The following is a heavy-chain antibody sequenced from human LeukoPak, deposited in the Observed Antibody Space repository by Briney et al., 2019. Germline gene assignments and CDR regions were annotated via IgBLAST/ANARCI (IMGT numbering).Heavy chain of an antibody. CDR1: GYTFTNYW. CDR3: ARHNMISGVWAVELDY. V-gene: IGHV5-51*01. Sequence: GESLKISCKGSGYTFTNYWIAWVRQMPGKGLEWMAMIYPGNSDTRYSPSFQGQVTISADKSISTAYLQWRSLMASDTAMYYCARHNMISGVWAVELDYWGQGTLVTVSS. D-gene: IGHD3-22*01. CDR2: IYPGNSDT. J-gene: IGHJ4*02.